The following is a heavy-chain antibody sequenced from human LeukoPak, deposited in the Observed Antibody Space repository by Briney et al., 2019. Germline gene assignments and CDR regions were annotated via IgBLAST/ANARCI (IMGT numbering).Heavy chain of an antibody. D-gene: IGHD2-21*02. V-gene: IGHV3-21*04. J-gene: IGHJ4*02. CDR1: GFTFSSYN. CDR2: ISGGSYT. CDR3: AVNSGDCYHY. Sequence: RGSLRLSCAASGFTFSSYNMNWVRQAPGKGLEWVSSISGGSYTSYADSVKGRFTISRDNAKNSLYLQMNSLRAEDTAVYYCAVNSGDCYHYWGQGTLVTVSS.